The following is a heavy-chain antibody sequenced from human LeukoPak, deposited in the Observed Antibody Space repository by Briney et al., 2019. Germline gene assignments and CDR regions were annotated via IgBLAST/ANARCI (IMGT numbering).Heavy chain of an antibody. V-gene: IGHV1-8*01. CDR2: MNPHSGNT. CDR1: GYTFTSYD. J-gene: IGHJ4*02. D-gene: IGHD3-22*01. CDR3: ARGSDSSGYYY. Sequence: ASVKVSCKASGYTFTSYDINWVRQATGQGLEWMGWMNPHSGNTGYAQKFQGRVTMTRDTSISTAYMELSSLRSEDTAVYYCARGSDSSGYYYWGQGTLVTVSS.